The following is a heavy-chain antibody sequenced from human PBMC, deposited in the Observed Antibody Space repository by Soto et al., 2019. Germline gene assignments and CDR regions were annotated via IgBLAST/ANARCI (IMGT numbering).Heavy chain of an antibody. J-gene: IGHJ4*02. CDR1: GGSFSGYY. Sequence: SETLSLTCAVYGGSFSGYYWSWIRQPPGKGLEWIGEINHSGSTNYNPSLKSRVTISVDTSKNQFSLKLSSVTAADTAVYYCARVIADYSFDYWGQGTLVTVSS. D-gene: IGHD4-4*01. V-gene: IGHV4-34*01. CDR3: ARVIADYSFDY. CDR2: INHSGST.